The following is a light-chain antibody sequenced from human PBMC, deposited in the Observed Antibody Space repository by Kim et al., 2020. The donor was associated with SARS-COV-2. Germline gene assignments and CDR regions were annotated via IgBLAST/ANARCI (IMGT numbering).Light chain of an antibody. CDR1: QSVSSN. V-gene: IGKV3-15*01. CDR2: GAS. J-gene: IGKJ1*01. CDR3: QQYNDWPLT. Sequence: VSPGERATLSCRASQSVSSNLAWYQQKPGQAPRLLIYGASTRATGIPARFSGSASGTEFTLTISSLQSEDFAVYYCQQYNDWPLTFGQGTKVDIK.